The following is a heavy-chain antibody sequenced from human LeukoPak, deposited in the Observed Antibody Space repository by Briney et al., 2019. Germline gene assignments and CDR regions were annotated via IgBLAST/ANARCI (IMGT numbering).Heavy chain of an antibody. Sequence: GGSLRLSCAASGFTFSSYGMSWVRQAPGKGLEWVSAISGSGGITYYADSVKGRFTISRDNSKNTLYLQMNSLRADDTALYYCSLGGTTWPYYMDVWGKGTTVTISS. V-gene: IGHV3-23*01. CDR1: GFTFSSYG. CDR3: SLGGTTWPYYMDV. D-gene: IGHD1-1*01. CDR2: ISGSGGIT. J-gene: IGHJ6*03.